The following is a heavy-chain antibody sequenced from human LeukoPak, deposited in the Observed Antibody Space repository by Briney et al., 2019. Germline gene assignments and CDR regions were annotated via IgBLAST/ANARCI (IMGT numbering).Heavy chain of an antibody. V-gene: IGHV4-39*01. CDR3: ASLPEGYYDYVWGSYRSYYFDY. CDR2: IYYSGST. Sequence: SETLSLTCTVSGGSISSSSYYWGWIRQPPGKGLEWIGSIYYSGSTYYNPSLKSRVTISVDTSKNQFSLKLSSVTAADTAVYYCASLPEGYYDYVWGSYRSYYFDYWGQGTLVTVSP. D-gene: IGHD3-16*02. CDR1: GGSISSSSYY. J-gene: IGHJ4*02.